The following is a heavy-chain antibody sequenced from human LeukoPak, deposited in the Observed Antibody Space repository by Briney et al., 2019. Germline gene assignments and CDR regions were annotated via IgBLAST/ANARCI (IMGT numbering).Heavy chain of an antibody. CDR1: GYTFTSYG. CDR2: ISAYNGNT. D-gene: IGHD3-10*02. J-gene: IGHJ4*02. CDR3: ARDLRGDYVFDY. Sequence: ASVKVSCKASGYTFTSYGISWVRQAPGQGLEWMGWISAYNGNTNDAQKLQGRVTMTTDTSTSTAYMELRSLRSDDTAVYYCARDLRGDYVFDYWGQGTLVTVSS. V-gene: IGHV1-18*01.